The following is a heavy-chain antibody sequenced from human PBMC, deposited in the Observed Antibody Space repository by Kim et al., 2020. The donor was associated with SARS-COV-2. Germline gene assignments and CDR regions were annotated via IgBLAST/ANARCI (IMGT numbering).Heavy chain of an antibody. CDR3: ARGKDDLNWFDP. V-gene: IGHV1-69*13. CDR1: GGTFSSYA. Sequence: SVKVSCKASGGTFSSYAISWVRQAPGQGLEWMGGIIPIFGTANYAQKFQGRVTITADESTSTAYMELSSLRSEDTAVYYCARGKDDLNWFDPWGQGTLVTVSS. D-gene: IGHD1-1*01. J-gene: IGHJ5*02. CDR2: IIPIFGTA.